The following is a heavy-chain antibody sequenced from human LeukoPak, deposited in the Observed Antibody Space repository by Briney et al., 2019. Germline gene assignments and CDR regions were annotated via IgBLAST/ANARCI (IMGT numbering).Heavy chain of an antibody. D-gene: IGHD6-6*01. CDR2: INPNSGGT. J-gene: IGHJ4*02. CDR3: ARTNRELVTGFDY. Sequence: ASVKVSCKASGYTFTGYCMHWVRRAPGQGLEWMGWINPNSGGTNYAQKFQGRVTMTRDTSISTAYMELSRLRSDDTAVYYRARTNRELVTGFDYWGQGTLVTVSS. V-gene: IGHV1-2*02. CDR1: GYTFTGYC.